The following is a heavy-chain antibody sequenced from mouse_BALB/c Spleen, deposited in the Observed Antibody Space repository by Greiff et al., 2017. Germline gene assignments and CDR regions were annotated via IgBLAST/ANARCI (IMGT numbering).Heavy chain of an antibody. V-gene: IGHV5-17*02. CDR1: GFTFSSFG. CDR3: ARDYYGNYGGYFDV. CDR2: ISSGSSTI. D-gene: IGHD2-1*01. Sequence: EVKLVESGGGLVQPGGSRKLSCAASGFTFSSFGMHWVRQAPEKGLEWVAYISSGSSTIYYADTVKGRFTISRDNPKNTLFLQMTSLRSEDTAMYYCARDYYGNYGGYFDVWGAGTTVTVSS. J-gene: IGHJ1*01.